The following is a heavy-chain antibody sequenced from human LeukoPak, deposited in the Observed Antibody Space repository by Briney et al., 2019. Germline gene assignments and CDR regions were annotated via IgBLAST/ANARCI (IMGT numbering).Heavy chain of an antibody. CDR1: GFTFSSYA. J-gene: IGHJ4*02. CDR3: ARDYDFWSGPQY. D-gene: IGHD3-3*01. CDR2: ISGSGGST. V-gene: IGHV3-23*01. Sequence: GGSLRLSCAASGFTFSSYAMSWVRQAPGKGLEWVSAISGSGGSTYYADSVKGQFTISRDNSKNTLYLQMNSLRAEDTAVYYCARDYDFWSGPQYWGQGTLVTVSS.